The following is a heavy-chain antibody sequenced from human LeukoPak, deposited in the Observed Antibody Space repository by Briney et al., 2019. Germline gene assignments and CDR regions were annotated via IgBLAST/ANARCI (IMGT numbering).Heavy chain of an antibody. D-gene: IGHD6-19*01. CDR3: AREYISSGWYFIDY. J-gene: IGHJ4*02. CDR2: INPNSGGT. Sequence: ASVKVSCKASGYTFTGYYMHWVRQAPGQGLEWMGWINPNSGGTNYAQKFQGRVTMTRDTSISTAYMELSSLRSEDTAVYYCAREYISSGWYFIDYWGQGTLVTVSS. CDR1: GYTFTGYY. V-gene: IGHV1-2*02.